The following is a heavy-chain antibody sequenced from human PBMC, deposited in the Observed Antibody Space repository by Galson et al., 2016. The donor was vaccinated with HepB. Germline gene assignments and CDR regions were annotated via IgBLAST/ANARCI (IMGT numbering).Heavy chain of an antibody. CDR3: AKDGLQFSGS. Sequence: SLRLSCAASGFTFSTHDMSWVRQAPGKGLEWVSAISGIGENTHYADSVKGRFTISRDTSKNTLFLQMNNLRGGDTAVYYCAKDGLQFSGSWGQGAVVTVSS. CDR1: GFTFSTHD. CDR2: ISGIGENT. D-gene: IGHD5-24*01. V-gene: IGHV3-23*01. J-gene: IGHJ4*02.